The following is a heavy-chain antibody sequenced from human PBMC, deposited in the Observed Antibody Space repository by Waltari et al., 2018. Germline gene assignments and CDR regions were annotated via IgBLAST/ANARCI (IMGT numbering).Heavy chain of an antibody. V-gene: IGHV4-61*02. D-gene: IGHD3-10*01. CDR3: ARAHGSGSRATLPDY. J-gene: IGHJ4*02. CDR1: GGSIRSGSYY. Sequence: QVQLQESGPGLVKPSQTLSLTCTVSGGSIRSGSYYWSWIRQPAGKGLEWIGRIYTSGSTNYNPSLKSRVTISVDTSKNQFSLKLSSVTAADTAVYYCARAHGSGSRATLPDYWGQGTLVTVSS. CDR2: IYTSGST.